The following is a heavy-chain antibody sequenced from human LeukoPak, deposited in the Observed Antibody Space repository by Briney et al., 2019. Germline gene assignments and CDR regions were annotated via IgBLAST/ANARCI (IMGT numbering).Heavy chain of an antibody. CDR3: ATANNWNYALGY. D-gene: IGHD1-7*01. V-gene: IGHV1-18*01. CDR2: INTGNSNT. J-gene: IGHJ4*02. Sequence: ASVKVSCKASRDTSIRYGITWVRQAPGQGLEWMGWINTGNSNTNYGQKFQGRVTMTTDTSTGTAYMELRGLRSEETALYNSATANNWNYALGYCGQGTPFTVSS. CDR1: RDTSIRYG.